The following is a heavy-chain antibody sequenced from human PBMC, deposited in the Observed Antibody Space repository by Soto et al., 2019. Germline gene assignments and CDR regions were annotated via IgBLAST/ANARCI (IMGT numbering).Heavy chain of an antibody. Sequence: ETLSLTCAVSSGSISSSNWWSWVRQPPGEGLEWIGEIYHSGSTNYNPSLKSRVTISVDKSKNQFSLKLSSVTAADTAVYYCARVYCSGGSCYPRYYYYMDVWGKGTTVTVSS. V-gene: IGHV4-4*02. CDR3: ARVYCSGGSCYPRYYYYMDV. CDR2: IYHSGST. J-gene: IGHJ6*03. D-gene: IGHD2-15*01. CDR1: SGSISSSNW.